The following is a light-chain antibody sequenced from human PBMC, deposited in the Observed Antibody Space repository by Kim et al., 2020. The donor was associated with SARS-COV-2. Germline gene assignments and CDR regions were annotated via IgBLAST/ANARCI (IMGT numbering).Light chain of an antibody. CDR2: GKN. Sequence: SSELTQDPAVSVALGQTVRITCQGDSLRSYYATWYQQKPGQAPIVVIYGKNNRPSGIPDRFSGSSSGNTASLNITGTQAGDEADSYCNPRDRNDNVVFGG. V-gene: IGLV3-19*01. CDR3: NPRDRNDNVV. J-gene: IGLJ2*01. CDR1: SLRSYY.